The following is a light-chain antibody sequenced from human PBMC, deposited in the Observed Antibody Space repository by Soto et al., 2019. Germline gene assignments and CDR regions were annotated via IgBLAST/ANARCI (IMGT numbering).Light chain of an antibody. Sequence: QAVVTQPPSVSGAPGQSVTISCTGSSSTIGAGYDVYWYQQLPGTAPKLLIYGNSKRPSGVPDRFSGSKSGTSASLAITGLEAEDADDYYCQYYDSRLCLVFGGGTKLTVL. CDR3: QYYDSRLCLV. CDR2: GNS. CDR1: SSTIGAGYD. V-gene: IGLV1-40*01. J-gene: IGLJ2*01.